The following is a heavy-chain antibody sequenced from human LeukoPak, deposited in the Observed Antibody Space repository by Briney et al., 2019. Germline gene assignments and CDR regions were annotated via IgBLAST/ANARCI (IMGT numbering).Heavy chain of an antibody. CDR1: GFTFSSYS. CDR2: ISSSSSYI. V-gene: IGHV3-21*04. J-gene: IGHJ6*02. CDR3: AKGQGYCSSTSCPKSGMDV. Sequence: KPGGSLRLSCAAPGFTFSSYSMNWVRQAPGKGLEWVSSISSSSSYIYYADSVKGRFTISRDNSKNTLYLQMNSLRAEDTAVYYCAKGQGYCSSTSCPKSGMDVWGQGTTVTVSS. D-gene: IGHD2-2*01.